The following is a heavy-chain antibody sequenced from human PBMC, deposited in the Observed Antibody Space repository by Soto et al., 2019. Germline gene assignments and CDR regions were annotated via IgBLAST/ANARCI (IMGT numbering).Heavy chain of an antibody. V-gene: IGHV6-1*01. D-gene: IGHD3-10*02. Sequence: SQAHSRTDASCVGSVSRERACWNYIRQSPSRGLEWLGRTYYRSTWNTDYAVSVKSRITINVDTSKNQFSLQLTSVTPEDTAVYYCPRYVRGVFFDYWGQRTLVTVSS. CDR1: VGSVSRERAC. J-gene: IGHJ4*02. CDR2: TYYRSTWNT. CDR3: PRYVRGVFFDY.